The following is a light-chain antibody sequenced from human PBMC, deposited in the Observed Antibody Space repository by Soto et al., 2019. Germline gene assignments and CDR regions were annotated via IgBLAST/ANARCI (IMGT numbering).Light chain of an antibody. CDR1: SSDVGTYNF. CDR2: EGS. V-gene: IGLV2-23*01. CDR3: CSYAGSSTLV. Sequence: QSDLTQPASVSGSPGQSITISCTGTSSDVGTYNFVSWYQQHPGKAPKLMIYEGSKRPSGVSNRFSGSKSGNTASLTISGLQAEDEADYYCCSYAGSSTLVFGGGTKVTVL. J-gene: IGLJ2*01.